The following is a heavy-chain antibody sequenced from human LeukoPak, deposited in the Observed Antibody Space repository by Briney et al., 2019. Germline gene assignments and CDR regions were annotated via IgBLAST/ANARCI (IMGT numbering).Heavy chain of an antibody. V-gene: IGHV3-21*01. CDR3: ARGGADVPIDY. J-gene: IGHJ4*02. D-gene: IGHD2-21*02. CDR1: GFTFSSYT. Sequence: GGSVRLSCAASGFTFSSYTMNWVRQAPGKGLEWVLSICSSSYIYYADSVKGRFTISRDNAKSSLYLQMNSLRAEDTAVYYCARGGADVPIDYWGQGTLVTASS. CDR2: ICSSSYI.